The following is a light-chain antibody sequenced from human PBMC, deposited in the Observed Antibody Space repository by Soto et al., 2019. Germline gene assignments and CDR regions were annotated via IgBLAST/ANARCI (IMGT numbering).Light chain of an antibody. CDR1: QDINIY. V-gene: IGKV1-27*01. CDR3: QKYDDAPLT. CDR2: AAS. J-gene: IGKJ4*01. Sequence: DIQMTQSPSSLSASVGDRVTITCRAGQDINIYLAWYTQKPGKVPKLLISAASTLQSGVPSRFSGSGSGTDFTLTLSSLQPGDVATYYCQKYDDAPLTFGGGTKVEIK.